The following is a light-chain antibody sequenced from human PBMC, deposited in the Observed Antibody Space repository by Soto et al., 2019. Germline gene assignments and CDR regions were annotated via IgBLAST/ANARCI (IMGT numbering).Light chain of an antibody. CDR1: SSNIGAGYD. CDR3: QSSDSSLSGWV. CDR2: GNS. V-gene: IGLV1-40*01. J-gene: IGLJ3*02. Sequence: QSVLTQPPSVSGAPGQRVTISCTESSSNIGAGYDVHWYQQLPGTAPKLLIYGNSNRPSGVPDRVSGSKSGTSASLAITGLQAEDDADYYCQSSDSSLSGWVFGGGTKLTVL.